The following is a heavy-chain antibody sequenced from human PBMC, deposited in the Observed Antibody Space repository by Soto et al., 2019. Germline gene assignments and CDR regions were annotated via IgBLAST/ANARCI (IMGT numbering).Heavy chain of an antibody. CDR1: GYTFTSYG. J-gene: IGHJ4*02. D-gene: IGHD2-8*01. CDR3: ARDFEDIVLMVYAIRLDY. Sequence: ASVKVSCKASGYTFTSYGISWVRQAPGQGLEWMGWISAYNGNTNYAQKLQGRVTMTTATSPRTAYMELRGLRSDDTAVYYCARDFEDIVLMVYAIRLDYWGQGTLVTVSS. V-gene: IGHV1-18*01. CDR2: ISAYNGNT.